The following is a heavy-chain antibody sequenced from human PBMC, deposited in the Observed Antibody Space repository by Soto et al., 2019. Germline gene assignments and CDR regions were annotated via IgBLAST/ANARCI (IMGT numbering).Heavy chain of an antibody. CDR2: ISWNSVMI. Sequence: EVHLVESGGGLAQPGWSRRLSCAASGFNFDDHAMHWVRQSPGKGLEWVSGISWNSVMIHYADSVKGRFTISRDNAKRPLYLQMNNLRPADRAWFFCGGSRGSHPRAGWFAPWGQGPLVSVS. J-gene: IGHJ5*02. D-gene: IGHD3-16*01. CDR1: GFNFDDHA. CDR3: GGSRGSHPRAGWFAP. V-gene: IGHV3-9*01.